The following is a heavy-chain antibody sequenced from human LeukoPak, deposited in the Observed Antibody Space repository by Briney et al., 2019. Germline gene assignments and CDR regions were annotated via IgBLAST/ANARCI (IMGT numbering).Heavy chain of an antibody. J-gene: IGHJ4*02. Sequence: SETLSLTCTVSGGSISSYYWSWIRQPPGKGLEWIGYIYYSGSTNYNPSLKSRVTMSVDTSKNQFSLKLSSVTAADTAVYYCARVISRDGYNYALDYWGQGTLVTVSS. D-gene: IGHD5-24*01. CDR2: IYYSGST. CDR3: ARVISRDGYNYALDY. V-gene: IGHV4-59*01. CDR1: GGSISSYY.